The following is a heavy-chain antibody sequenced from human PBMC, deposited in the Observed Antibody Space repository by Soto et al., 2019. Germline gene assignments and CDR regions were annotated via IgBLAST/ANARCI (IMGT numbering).Heavy chain of an antibody. CDR1: GYTFTSYG. Sequence: ASVKVSCKASGYTFTSYGISWVRQAPGQGLEWMGWISAYNGNTNYAQKLQGRVTMTTDTSTSTAYMELRSLRSDDTAVYYCATAMIVVVTSTARFDYWGQGTLVTVSS. CDR3: ATAMIVVVTSTARFDY. J-gene: IGHJ4*02. D-gene: IGHD3-22*01. CDR2: ISAYNGNT. V-gene: IGHV1-18*01.